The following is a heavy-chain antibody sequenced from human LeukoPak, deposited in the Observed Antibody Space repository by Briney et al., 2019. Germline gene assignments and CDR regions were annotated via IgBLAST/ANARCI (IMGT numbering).Heavy chain of an antibody. CDR1: GYTFTSYG. Sequence: GSVKVSCKASGYTFTSYGISWVRQAPGQGLEWMGWISAYNGNTNYAQKLQGRVTMTTDTSTSTAYMELRSLRSDDTAVYYCARVSRGYGSGYYYYYMDVWGKGTTVTISS. J-gene: IGHJ6*03. CDR3: ARVSRGYGSGYYYYYMDV. D-gene: IGHD3-10*01. CDR2: ISAYNGNT. V-gene: IGHV1-18*01.